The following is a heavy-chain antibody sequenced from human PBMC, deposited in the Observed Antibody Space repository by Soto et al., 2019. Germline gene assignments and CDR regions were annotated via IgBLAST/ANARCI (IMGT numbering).Heavy chain of an antibody. CDR1: GFSFRNAW. Sequence: EVQLVASGGDLVKPGGSLRLARAGSGFSFRNAWMSWVRQAPGKGPEWIGRIKSESVGGTTDYAAPVKGRFTVSRDDSKNTVYLHMSSLKIEDTAVYYCLGDWLHPWGQGTLVTVSS. CDR2: IKSESVGGTT. J-gene: IGHJ5*02. D-gene: IGHD7-27*01. V-gene: IGHV3-15*05. CDR3: LGDWLHP.